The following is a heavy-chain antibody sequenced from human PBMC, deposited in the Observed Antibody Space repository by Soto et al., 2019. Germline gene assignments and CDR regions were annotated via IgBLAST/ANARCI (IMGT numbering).Heavy chain of an antibody. D-gene: IGHD4-17*01. J-gene: IGHJ6*02. Sequence: QVQLVQSGAEVKKPGSSVKVSCKASGGTFSSYAISWVRQAPGQGLEWMGGIIHIFGTSNYAQKFQGRVTITAGESTSTAYMEMSSLRSEDRAVYYCERDWTTVVTPVGYYYYGMDVWGQGTTVTVSS. CDR2: IIHIFGTS. V-gene: IGHV1-69*01. CDR1: GGTFSSYA. CDR3: ERDWTTVVTPVGYYYYGMDV.